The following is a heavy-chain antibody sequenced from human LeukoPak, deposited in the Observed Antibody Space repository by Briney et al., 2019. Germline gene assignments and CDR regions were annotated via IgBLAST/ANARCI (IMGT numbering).Heavy chain of an antibody. CDR2: ISGIVGST. V-gene: IGHV3-23*01. Sequence: GGSLRLSCAASGFTFSSYAMSWVRQAPGKGLEWVSAISGIVGSTYYADSVKGRFTISRDNSKNTLYLQMNSLRAEDTAVYYCAKGFRLLSTPFDYWGQGTLVTVSS. CDR1: GFTFSSYA. CDR3: AKGFRLLSTPFDY. J-gene: IGHJ4*02. D-gene: IGHD2-2*01.